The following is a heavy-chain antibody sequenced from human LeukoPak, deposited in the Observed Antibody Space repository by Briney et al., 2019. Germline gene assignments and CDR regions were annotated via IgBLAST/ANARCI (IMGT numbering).Heavy chain of an antibody. Sequence: GASVKVSCKASGYTFTSYDINWVRQATGQGLEWMGWMNPNSGNTGYAQKFQGRVTMTRNTSISTAYMELSSLRSEDTAVYSCARATINPNIGVVVAAYYYYMDVWGKGTTVTVSS. V-gene: IGHV1-8*01. D-gene: IGHD2-15*01. J-gene: IGHJ6*03. CDR1: GYTFTSYD. CDR2: MNPNSGNT. CDR3: ARATINPNIGVVVAAYYYYMDV.